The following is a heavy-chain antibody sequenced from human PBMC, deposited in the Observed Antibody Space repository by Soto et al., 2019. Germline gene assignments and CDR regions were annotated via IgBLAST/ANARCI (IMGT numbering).Heavy chain of an antibody. CDR1: GGTFSSYA. D-gene: IGHD6-6*01. CDR2: IIPIFGTA. J-gene: IGHJ6*02. V-gene: IGHV1-69*12. Sequence: QVQLVQSGAEVKKPGSSVKVSCKASGGTFSSYAISWVRQAPGQGLEWMGGIIPIFGTANYAQKFQGRVTLTADESTSKAYMELSSLRSEDTAVYYCARGIKYSSSSGRDCYYGMDVWGQGTTVTVSS. CDR3: ARGIKYSSSSGRDCYYGMDV.